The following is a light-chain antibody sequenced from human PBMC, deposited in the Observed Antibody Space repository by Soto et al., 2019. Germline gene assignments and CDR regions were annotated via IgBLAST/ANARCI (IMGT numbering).Light chain of an antibody. Sequence: EIVWTQSPGTMSLSPVERATLSCRASQSVSSSYLAWYQQKPGQAPRLLIYGASSRATGIPDRFSGSGSGTDFTLTISRLEPEDFAVYYCQQYGSSPRTFGQGTKVDIK. V-gene: IGKV3-20*01. CDR2: GAS. J-gene: IGKJ1*01. CDR1: QSVSSSY. CDR3: QQYGSSPRT.